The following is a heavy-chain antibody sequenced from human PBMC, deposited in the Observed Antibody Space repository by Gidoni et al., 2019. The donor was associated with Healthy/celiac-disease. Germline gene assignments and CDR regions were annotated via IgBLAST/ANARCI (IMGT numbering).Heavy chain of an antibody. Sequence: EVQLLESGGGLVQPGGSLRLSCAASGFTFRSYAMSWVRQAPGKGLEWVSAISGSGGSTYYADPVKGRFTISRDNSKNTLYLQMNSLRAEDTAVYYCAKGGSGYYSSHFDYWGQGTLVTVSS. J-gene: IGHJ4*02. CDR1: GFTFRSYA. CDR2: ISGSGGST. V-gene: IGHV3-23*01. D-gene: IGHD3-22*01. CDR3: AKGGSGYYSSHFDY.